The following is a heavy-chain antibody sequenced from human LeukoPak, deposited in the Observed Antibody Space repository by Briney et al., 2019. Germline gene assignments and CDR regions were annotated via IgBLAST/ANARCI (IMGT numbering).Heavy chain of an antibody. Sequence: PGGSLRLSCAASGFTFSSYWMSWVRQAPGKGLEWVANIKQDGSEKYYVDSVKGRFTISRDNAKNSLYLQMNSLRAEDTAVYYCARDKLLYYDPDAFDIWGQGTMVTVSS. CDR1: GFTFSSYW. J-gene: IGHJ3*02. CDR3: ARDKLLYYDPDAFDI. CDR2: IKQDGSEK. D-gene: IGHD2-2*02. V-gene: IGHV3-7*01.